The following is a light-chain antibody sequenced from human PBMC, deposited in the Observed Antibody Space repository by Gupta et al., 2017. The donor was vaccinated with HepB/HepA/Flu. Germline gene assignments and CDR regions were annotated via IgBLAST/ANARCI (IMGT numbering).Light chain of an antibody. J-gene: IGLJ1*01. CDR2: QDS. CDR3: QAWDSSTPYV. CDR1: KLGNKY. V-gene: IGLV3-1*01. Sequence: SYELTQPPSVSVSPGQTASITCSGDKLGNKYACWYQQKPGQSPVLVIYQDSKRPSGIPERFSGSNSGNTATLTISGTQAMDEADYYCQAWDSSTPYVFGTETKVTVL.